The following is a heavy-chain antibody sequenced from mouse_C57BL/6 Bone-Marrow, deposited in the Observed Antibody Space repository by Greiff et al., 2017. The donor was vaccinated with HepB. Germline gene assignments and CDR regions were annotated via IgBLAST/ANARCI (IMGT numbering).Heavy chain of an antibody. J-gene: IGHJ3*01. CDR1: GYTFTSYW. CDR3: ARDYYGSGPFAY. D-gene: IGHD1-1*01. V-gene: IGHV1-55*01. Sequence: QVQLQQPGAELVKPGASVKMSCKASGYTFTSYWITWVKQRPGQGLEWIGDIYPGSGSTNYNEKFKSKATLTVDTSSSTAYMQLSSLTSEESAVYYCARDYYGSGPFAYWGERSLVTVSA. CDR2: IYPGSGST.